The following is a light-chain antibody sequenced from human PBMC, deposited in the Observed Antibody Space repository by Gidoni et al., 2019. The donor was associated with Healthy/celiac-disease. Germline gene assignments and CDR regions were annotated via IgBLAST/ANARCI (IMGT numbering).Light chain of an antibody. V-gene: IGLV1-40*01. CDR1: SSNIGAGYD. CDR3: QSYDSSLSVHVV. CDR2: GNS. Sequence: QSVLTQPPPVSGAPGQRVTISCTGSSSNIGAGYDVHWYQQLPGTAPKLLIYGNSNRPSGVPDRFSGSKSGTSASLAITGLQAEDEADYYGQSYDSSLSVHVVFGGGTKLTVL. J-gene: IGLJ2*01.